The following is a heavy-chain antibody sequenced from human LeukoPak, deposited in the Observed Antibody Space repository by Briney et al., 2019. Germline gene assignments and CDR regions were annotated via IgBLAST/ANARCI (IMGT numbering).Heavy chain of an antibody. D-gene: IGHD3-10*01. CDR1: GFTVSSNY. J-gene: IGHJ6*03. V-gene: IGHV3-66*01. Sequence: PGGSLRLSCAASGFTVSSNYMSWVRQAPGKGLEWVSVIYSGGSTYYADSVKGRFTISRDNSKNTLYLQMNSLRAEDTAVYYCARERSSGSGSPRGYYYYMDVWGKGTTVTISS. CDR2: IYSGGST. CDR3: ARERSSGSGSPRGYYYYMDV.